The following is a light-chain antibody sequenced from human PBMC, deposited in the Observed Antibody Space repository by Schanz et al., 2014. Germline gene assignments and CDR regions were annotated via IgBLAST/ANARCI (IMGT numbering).Light chain of an antibody. CDR2: EGS. Sequence: QSVLTQPASVSGSPGQSITISCTGTSSDIGSYNLVSWYQQHPDKAPKLMIYEGSKRPSGVSNRFSGSKSGNTASLTISGLQAEDEADYYCCSYAGSSTRHGVFGGGTKLTVL. J-gene: IGLJ3*02. CDR1: SSDIGSYNL. CDR3: CSYAGSSTRHGV. V-gene: IGLV2-23*01.